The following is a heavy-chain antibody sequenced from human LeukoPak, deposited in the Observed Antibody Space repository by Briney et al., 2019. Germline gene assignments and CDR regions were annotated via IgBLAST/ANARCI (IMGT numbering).Heavy chain of an antibody. CDR3: ATDDGTSSLIDAFDI. Sequence: PSEALSLTCTVSGASITRYYWNWIRQPAGKGLEWIGRVYSSGNTNYNPSLKSRVTMSVDTSKNQFSLRLSSVTAADTAIYYCATDDGTSSLIDAFDIWGQGTMVTVSS. D-gene: IGHD6-13*01. CDR1: GASITRYY. V-gene: IGHV4-4*07. J-gene: IGHJ3*02. CDR2: VYSSGNT.